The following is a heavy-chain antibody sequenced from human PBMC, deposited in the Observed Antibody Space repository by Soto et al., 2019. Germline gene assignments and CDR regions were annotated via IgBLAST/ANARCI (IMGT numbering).Heavy chain of an antibody. Sequence: QVQLVESGGGVVQPGKSLTLSCAASGFTFSSFAMHWVRQPPGKGLEWVAVVSFDGNRQYFSDSVKGRFTISRDNSKNTVSLHMNSLRGDDSALYYCARRHREVPALIGDYFDYWGQGTLVTVSS. V-gene: IGHV3-30*04. J-gene: IGHJ4*02. CDR3: ARRHREVPALIGDYFDY. D-gene: IGHD2-2*01. CDR1: GFTFSSFA. CDR2: VSFDGNRQ.